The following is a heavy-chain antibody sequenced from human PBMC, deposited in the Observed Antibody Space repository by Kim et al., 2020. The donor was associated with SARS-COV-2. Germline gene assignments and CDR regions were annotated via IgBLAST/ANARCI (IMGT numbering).Heavy chain of an antibody. CDR2: IIPIFGTA. J-gene: IGHJ1*01. V-gene: IGHV1-69*13. D-gene: IGHD2-21*01. Sequence: SVKVSCKASGGTFSSYAISWVRQAPGQGLEWMGGIIPIFGTANYAQKFQGRVTITADESTSTAYMELSSLRSEDTAVYYCARDGQCGGDCYFSEYFQHWGQGSLVTVSS. CDR1: GGTFSSYA. CDR3: ARDGQCGGDCYFSEYFQH.